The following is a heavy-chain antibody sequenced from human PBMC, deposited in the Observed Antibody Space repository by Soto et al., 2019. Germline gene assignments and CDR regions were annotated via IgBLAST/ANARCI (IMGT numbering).Heavy chain of an antibody. Sequence: QITLKESGPTLVKPTQTLTLTCSFSGFSLTTYGVGVGWVRQHPGKALDWLAFTYWDDYNRYNPSLKSRLSTTKDTSKNQVVLTMTNMDPADTATYFCAHSVTLMSTWNFGAFDFWCQGTLVTVPS. V-gene: IGHV2-5*02. J-gene: IGHJ3*01. CDR1: GFSLTTYGVG. CDR3: AHSVTLMSTWNFGAFDF. CDR2: TYWDDYN. D-gene: IGHD1-1*01.